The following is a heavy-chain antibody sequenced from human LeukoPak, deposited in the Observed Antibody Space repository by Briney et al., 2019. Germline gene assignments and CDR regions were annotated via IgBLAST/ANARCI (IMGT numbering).Heavy chain of an antibody. D-gene: IGHD3-10*02. CDR3: AELGITMIGGV. Sequence: GGSLRLSCAASGFTFSSYELNWVRQAPGKGLEWVSYISSSGNTIYYADSVKGRFTISRDNAKNSLYLQMNSLRAEDTAVYYCAELGITMIGGVWGKGTTVTISS. CDR2: ISSSGNTI. J-gene: IGHJ6*04. V-gene: IGHV3-48*03. CDR1: GFTFSSYE.